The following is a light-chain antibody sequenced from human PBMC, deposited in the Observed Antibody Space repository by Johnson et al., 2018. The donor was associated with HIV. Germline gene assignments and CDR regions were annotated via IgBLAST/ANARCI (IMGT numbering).Light chain of an antibody. Sequence: QSVLTQSPSVSAAPGQKVTISCSGSSSNIGNNYVSWYQQLPGTAPKLLIYDNNKRPSGIPDRFSGSKSGTSATLGITGLQTGAEADYYCGTWDSSLSASYVFGTGTKVTVL. CDR2: DNN. CDR1: SSNIGNNY. CDR3: GTWDSSLSASYV. J-gene: IGLJ1*01. V-gene: IGLV1-51*01.